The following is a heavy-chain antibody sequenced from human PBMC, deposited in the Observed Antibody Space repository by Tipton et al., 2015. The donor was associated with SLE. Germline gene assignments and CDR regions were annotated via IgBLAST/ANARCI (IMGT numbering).Heavy chain of an antibody. CDR3: ARGVDIATDYFDY. CDR2: IYTSGST. Sequence: LRLSCTVSGDSISSVSYYWRWIRQPAGKGLEWIGHIYTSGSTHYNPSLKSRVTMSLDTSKNQFSLKLSSVTAADTAVYYCARGVDIATDYFDYWGQGTLVTVSS. D-gene: IGHD2-15*01. CDR1: GDSISSVSYY. J-gene: IGHJ4*02. V-gene: IGHV4-61*09.